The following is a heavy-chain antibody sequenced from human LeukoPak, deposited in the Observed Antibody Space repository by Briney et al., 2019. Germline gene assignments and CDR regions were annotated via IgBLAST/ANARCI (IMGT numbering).Heavy chain of an antibody. J-gene: IGHJ4*02. Sequence: GGSLRLSGAPSGFIFTDYWMTWLRDAPGGGVEWLASVKGDGSATSYVDSVKGRFTISRDNAKNSLYLQVNSLRADDTALYYCARSRGDFWGQGTLVTVSS. V-gene: IGHV3-7*01. CDR1: GFIFTDYW. CDR3: ARSRGDF. CDR2: VKGDGSAT.